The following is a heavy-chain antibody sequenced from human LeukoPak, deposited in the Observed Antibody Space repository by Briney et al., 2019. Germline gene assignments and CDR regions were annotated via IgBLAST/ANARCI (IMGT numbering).Heavy chain of an antibody. D-gene: IGHD3-22*01. CDR2: INQDGSEK. J-gene: IGHJ3*02. CDR3: ARYYYDSSGPNHNDAFDI. V-gene: IGHV3-7*01. CDR1: GFTFSSYW. Sequence: GGSLRLSCAASGFTFSSYWMSWVRQAPGKGLEWVANINQDGSEKYYVDSVKGRFTTSRDNPKKSLYLQMNSLRDEDTAVYYCARYYYDSSGPNHNDAFDIWGQGTMVTVSS.